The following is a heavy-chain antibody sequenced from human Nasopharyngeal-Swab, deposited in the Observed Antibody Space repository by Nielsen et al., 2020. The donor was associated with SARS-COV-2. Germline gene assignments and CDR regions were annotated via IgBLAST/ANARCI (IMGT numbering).Heavy chain of an antibody. J-gene: IGHJ6*02. CDR1: GGSISSYY. V-gene: IGHV4-59*01. Sequence: SETLSPTCTVSGGSISSYYWSWIRQPPGKGLEWIGYIYYSGSTNYNPSLKSRVTISVDTSKNQFSLKLSSVTAADTAVYYCARDHIVATTNYYYYYYGMDVWGQGTTVTVSS. D-gene: IGHD5-12*01. CDR3: ARDHIVATTNYYYYYYGMDV. CDR2: IYYSGST.